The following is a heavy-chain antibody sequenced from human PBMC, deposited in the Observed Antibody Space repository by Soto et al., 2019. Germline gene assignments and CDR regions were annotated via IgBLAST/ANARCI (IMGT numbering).Heavy chain of an antibody. CDR1: GFTFCTYS. Sequence: WESXRLSCEASGFTFCTYSITWFRQAPGKGLDWVSAVSASGERTYYADSVSGRFIISRDNSKNMLFLEMNGLRGEDSAVYYCERDRRNRKTIFGVVSGGWGQGTLVTVSS. V-gene: IGHV3-23*01. CDR3: ERDRRNRKTIFGVVSGG. CDR2: VSASGERT. D-gene: IGHD3-3*02. J-gene: IGHJ4*02.